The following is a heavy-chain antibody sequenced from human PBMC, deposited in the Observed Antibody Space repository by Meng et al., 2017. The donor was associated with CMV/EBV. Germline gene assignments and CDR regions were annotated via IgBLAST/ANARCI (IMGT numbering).Heavy chain of an antibody. Sequence: GESLKISCSTSGFTFSDYAVHWVRQAPGKGLEWVAVISDGGNKKYYADSVKGRFTISRDNSKNTLYLQMNSLRAEDTAVYYCAKDTVVQGGMDVWGQGTTVTVSS. CDR3: AKDTVVQGGMDV. CDR2: ISDGGNKK. V-gene: IGHV3-30*01. CDR1: GFTFSDYA. D-gene: IGHD4-23*01. J-gene: IGHJ6*02.